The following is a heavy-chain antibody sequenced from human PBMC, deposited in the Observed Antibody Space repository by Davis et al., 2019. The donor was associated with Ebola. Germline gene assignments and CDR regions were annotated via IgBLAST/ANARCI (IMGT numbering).Heavy chain of an antibody. J-gene: IGHJ4*02. Sequence: ASVKVSCKASGYTFTGYYMHWVRQAPGQGLEWMGRINPNSGGTNYAQKFQGRVTMTRDTSISTVYMELSSLRSEDTAVYYCARAVAGGYYFDYWGQGTLVTVSS. CDR3: ARAVAGGYYFDY. D-gene: IGHD6-19*01. CDR1: GYTFTGYY. CDR2: INPNSGGT. V-gene: IGHV1-2*06.